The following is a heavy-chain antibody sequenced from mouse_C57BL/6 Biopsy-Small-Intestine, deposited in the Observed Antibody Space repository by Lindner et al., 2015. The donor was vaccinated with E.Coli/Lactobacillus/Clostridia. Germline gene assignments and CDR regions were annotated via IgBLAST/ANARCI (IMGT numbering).Heavy chain of an antibody. D-gene: IGHD1-1*01. CDR3: ARSRFNYYDGSYVAY. V-gene: IGHV1-20*02. CDR2: ISPYNGDT. J-gene: IGHJ3*01. Sequence: LQESGPELVKPGASVKISCKASGYSFTGYFMNWVMQSHGKSLEWIGRISPYNGDTFYNQKFKGKATLTVDKSSSTAHMELRSLASEDSAVYYCARSRFNYYDGSYVAYWGQGTLVTVSA. CDR1: GYSFTGYF.